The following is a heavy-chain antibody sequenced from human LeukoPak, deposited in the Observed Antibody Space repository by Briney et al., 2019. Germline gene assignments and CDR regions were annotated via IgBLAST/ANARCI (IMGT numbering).Heavy chain of an antibody. CDR3: ARVVEYCSSTSCYTCFDP. CDR2: INHSGST. CDR1: GGSFSGYY. Sequence: PSETLSLTCAVYGGSFSGYYWSWIRQPPGKGLEWIGEINHSGSTNYNPSLKSRVTISVDTSKNQFSLKLSSVTAADTAVYYCARVVEYCSSTSCYTCFDPWGQGTLVTVSS. D-gene: IGHD2-2*02. V-gene: IGHV4-34*01. J-gene: IGHJ5*02.